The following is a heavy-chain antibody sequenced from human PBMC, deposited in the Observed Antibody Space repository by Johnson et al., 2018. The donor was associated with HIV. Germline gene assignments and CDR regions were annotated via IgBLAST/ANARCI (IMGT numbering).Heavy chain of an antibody. D-gene: IGHD1-26*01. CDR2: ISYDGSNR. V-gene: IGHV3-30*03. Sequence: QVQLVESGGGLVQPGGSLRLSCAASGFTFSSYGMHWVRQAPGKGLEWVAVISYDGSNRYYADSVKGRFTISRDNSKNTVYLQMNSLRTEDTAVFWCARETVGATMDAFDIWGQGTMVTVSS. CDR3: ARETVGATMDAFDI. CDR1: GFTFSSYG. J-gene: IGHJ3*02.